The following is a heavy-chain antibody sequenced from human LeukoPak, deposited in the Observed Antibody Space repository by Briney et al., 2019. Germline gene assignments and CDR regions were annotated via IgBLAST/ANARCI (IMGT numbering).Heavy chain of an antibody. CDR3: ARGLHEFFGVETRWFDP. D-gene: IGHD3-3*01. Sequence: SVKVSCKASGGTFSSYAISWVRQAPGQGLEWMGGIIPIFGTANYAQKFQGRVTITRNTSISTAYMELSSLRSEDTAVYYCARGLHEFFGVETRWFDPWGQGTLVTVSS. CDR2: IIPIFGTA. J-gene: IGHJ5*02. CDR1: GGTFSSYA. V-gene: IGHV1-69*05.